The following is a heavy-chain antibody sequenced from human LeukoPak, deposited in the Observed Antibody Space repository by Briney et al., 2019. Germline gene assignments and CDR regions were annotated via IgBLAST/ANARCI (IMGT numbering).Heavy chain of an antibody. CDR1: GGSISSYY. V-gene: IGHV4-59*12. CDR2: IYYSGST. Sequence: SETLSLTCTVSGGSISSYYWSWIRQPPGKGLEWIGYIYYSGSTNYNPSLKSRVTISVDRSKNQFSLKLSSVTAADTAVYYCARDRLGMGAFDIWGQGTMVTVSS. J-gene: IGHJ3*02. CDR3: ARDRLGMGAFDI. D-gene: IGHD7-27*01.